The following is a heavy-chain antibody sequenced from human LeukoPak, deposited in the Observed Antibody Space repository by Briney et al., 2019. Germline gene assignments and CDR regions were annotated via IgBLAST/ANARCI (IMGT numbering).Heavy chain of an antibody. J-gene: IGHJ4*02. V-gene: IGHV1-69*13. D-gene: IGHD5-12*01. CDR3: ARARYSGYEGEFDY. Sequence: GASVKVSCKASGGTFSSYAISWVRQAPGQGLGWMGGIIPIFGTANYAQKFQGRVTITADESTSTAYMELSSLRSEDTAVYYCARARYSGYEGEFDYWGQGTLATVSS. CDR2: IIPIFGTA. CDR1: GGTFSSYA.